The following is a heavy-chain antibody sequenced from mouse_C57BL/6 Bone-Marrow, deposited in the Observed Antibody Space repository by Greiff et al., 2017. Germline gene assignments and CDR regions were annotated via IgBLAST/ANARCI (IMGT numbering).Heavy chain of an antibody. Sequence: VQLQQSGAELVRPGASVKLSCTASGFNIKDDYMNWVKQRPDQGLEWIGGIDPENGDTEYASKFQGKATITADTSSNTAYLQLSSLPSEDTAVYYCTPIYYDAMDYWGQGTSVTVSS. J-gene: IGHJ4*01. CDR1: GFNIKDDY. V-gene: IGHV14-4*01. CDR3: TPIYYDAMDY. CDR2: IDPENGDT. D-gene: IGHD2-1*01.